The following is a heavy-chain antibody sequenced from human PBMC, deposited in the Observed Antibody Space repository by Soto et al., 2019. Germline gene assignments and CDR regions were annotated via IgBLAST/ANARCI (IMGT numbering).Heavy chain of an antibody. CDR1: GGSIRSGDYY. Sequence: QVQLQESGPGLVTPSQTLSLTCTVSGGSIRSGDYYWSWIRQPPGKGLEWIGYIYYRCTTYYNPALKSRVTISVDTSKNQFSLKLSSVTAADAAVYYCASNSYGYTFCDYWGQGTLVTVSS. D-gene: IGHD5-18*01. CDR2: IYYRCTT. J-gene: IGHJ4*02. CDR3: ASNSYGYTFCDY. V-gene: IGHV4-30-4*01.